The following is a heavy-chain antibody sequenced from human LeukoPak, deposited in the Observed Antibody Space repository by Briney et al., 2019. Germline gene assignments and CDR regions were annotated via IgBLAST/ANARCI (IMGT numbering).Heavy chain of an antibody. Sequence: ASVKVSCKASGYTFIDYYMHWVRQAPGQGLEWMGIINPNSGTTGYTQTFQDRVTMTRDASTSTVYMDLSSLRFEDTAVYYCAREWLSGYSYGPFDYWGQGTLVTVSS. CDR2: INPNSGTT. V-gene: IGHV1-46*01. CDR3: AREWLSGYSYGPFDY. CDR1: GYTFIDYY. D-gene: IGHD5-18*01. J-gene: IGHJ4*02.